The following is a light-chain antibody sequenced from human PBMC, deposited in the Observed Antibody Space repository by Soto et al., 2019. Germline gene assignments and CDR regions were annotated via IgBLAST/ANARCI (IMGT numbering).Light chain of an antibody. CDR1: QSVSVN. J-gene: IGKJ3*01. Sequence: EIVMTQSPGTLSVSPGERATLSCRASQSVSVNLAWYQQKPGQAPRLLIYGVSTRATGIPARFSGSESGTEFTLTITGLQSEDFALYYCQQYNDWPFTFGPGTKVDIK. CDR2: GVS. V-gene: IGKV3-15*01. CDR3: QQYNDWPFT.